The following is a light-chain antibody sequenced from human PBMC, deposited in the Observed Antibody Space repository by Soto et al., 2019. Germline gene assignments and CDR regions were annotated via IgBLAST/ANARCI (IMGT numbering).Light chain of an antibody. J-gene: IGKJ4*01. CDR2: EAS. V-gene: IGKV3D-11*01. Sequence: EVVLTQSPATLPLSPGERATLSCRASQGVGTSLAWYQQKPGQAPKLLIYEASNRATGIPARFSGSGSGTGFTLTISSLEPEDSAVYYCQDGSDWSPLTFGGGTKVEIK. CDR1: QGVGTS. CDR3: QDGSDWSPLT.